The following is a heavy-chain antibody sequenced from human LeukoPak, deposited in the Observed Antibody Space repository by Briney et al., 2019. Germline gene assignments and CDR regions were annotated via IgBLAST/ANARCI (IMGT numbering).Heavy chain of an antibody. CDR2: IYSGGST. J-gene: IGHJ4*02. CDR1: GFTVSSNY. Sequence: GGSLRLSCAASGFTVSSNYMSWVRQAPGKGLEWVSVIYSGGSTYYADSVKGRSTISRDNSKNTLYLQMNSLRAEDTAVYYCARVVACSGGSCYSAGHFDYWGQGTLVTVSS. D-gene: IGHD2-15*01. CDR3: ARVVACSGGSCYSAGHFDY. V-gene: IGHV3-53*01.